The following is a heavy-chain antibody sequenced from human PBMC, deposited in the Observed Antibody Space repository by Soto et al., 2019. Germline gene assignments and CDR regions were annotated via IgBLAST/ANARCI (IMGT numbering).Heavy chain of an antibody. Sequence: EVQLVESGGGLVQPGGSLRLSCVGSEFTFGSYWMNWVRQAPGKGLEWLANIKEDGSQTYYVDSVRGRFTVSRDNAKNALYLQMNTLRVEDTAVYYCASHGDVCSGRDCYRHFNYWGQGTLVTVSS. D-gene: IGHD6-19*01. J-gene: IGHJ4*02. V-gene: IGHV3-7*03. CDR3: ASHGDVCSGRDCYRHFNY. CDR2: IKEDGSQT. CDR1: EFTFGSYW.